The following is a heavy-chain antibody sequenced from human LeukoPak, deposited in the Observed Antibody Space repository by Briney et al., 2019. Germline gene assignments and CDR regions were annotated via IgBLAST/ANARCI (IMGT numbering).Heavy chain of an antibody. J-gene: IGHJ5*02. D-gene: IGHD3-16*01. V-gene: IGHV4-34*01. CDR3: AGPVRGARGTNWFDP. CDR2: INHSGST. Sequence: SETLSLTCAVYGGSFSGYYWSWIRQPPGKGLEWIGEINHSGSTNYNPSLKSRVTISVDTSKNQFSLKLSSVTAADTAVYYCAGPVRGARGTNWFDPWGQGTPVTVSS. CDR1: GGSFSGYY.